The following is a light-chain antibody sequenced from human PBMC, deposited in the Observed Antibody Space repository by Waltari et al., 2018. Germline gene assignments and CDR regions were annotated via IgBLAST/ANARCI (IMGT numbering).Light chain of an antibody. J-gene: IGKJ2*01. Sequence: DIVMTQSPDSLAVSLGERATINCKSSQSVLYSSNHKNYLAWYQQKPGQPPKLLIYWASTRESGVPDRFSVSGSGTDFTLTISSLQAEDVAVYYCQQYYSTPRTFGQGTKLEIK. CDR1: QSVLYSSNHKNY. V-gene: IGKV4-1*01. CDR3: QQYYSTPRT. CDR2: WAS.